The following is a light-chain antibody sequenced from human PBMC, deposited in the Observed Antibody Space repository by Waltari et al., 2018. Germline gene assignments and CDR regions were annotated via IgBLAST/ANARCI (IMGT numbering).Light chain of an antibody. J-gene: IGLJ3*02. CDR2: VNSDGSH. CDR3: QTGGHGTWV. Sequence: QLVLTQSPSASASLGASVKLTCTLSSGHSTNVLAWLQKRPEKGPRYLMKVNSDGSHNKGDEIPDRFSGSSSGAERYLTISSLQSEDEADYYCQTGGHGTWVFGGGTKLTVL. CDR1: SGHSTNV. V-gene: IGLV4-69*01.